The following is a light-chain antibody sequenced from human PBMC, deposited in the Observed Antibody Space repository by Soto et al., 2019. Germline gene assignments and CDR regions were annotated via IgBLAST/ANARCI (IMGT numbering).Light chain of an antibody. Sequence: QSVLTQPASVSGSPGQSITISCTGTSSDVGGYNYVSWYQQHPGQAPRLMVYDVTNRASGVSDRFSVSKSGNTVSLTISGLQAEHEADYYCASYTTSSTYVFGTGTKPTAL. CDR1: SSDVGGYNY. J-gene: IGLJ1*01. CDR3: ASYTTSSTYV. CDR2: DVT. V-gene: IGLV2-14*01.